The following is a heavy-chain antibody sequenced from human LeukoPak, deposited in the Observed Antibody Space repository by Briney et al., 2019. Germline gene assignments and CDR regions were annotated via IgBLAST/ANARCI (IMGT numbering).Heavy chain of an antibody. V-gene: IGHV4-61*10. CDR3: IRSGWYPEYFQH. J-gene: IGHJ1*01. CDR1: GDSISSDDYY. Sequence: SETLSLTCTVSGDSISSDDYYWSWIRQPAGKGLEWIGEINHSGSTNYNPSLKSRVTISVDTSKNQFSLKLSSVTAADTAVYYCIRSGWYPEYFQHWGQGTLVTVSS. CDR2: INHSGST. D-gene: IGHD6-19*01.